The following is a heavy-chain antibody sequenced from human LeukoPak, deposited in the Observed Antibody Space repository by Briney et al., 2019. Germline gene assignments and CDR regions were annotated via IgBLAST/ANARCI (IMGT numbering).Heavy chain of an antibody. Sequence: GGSLRLSCEASGFTFSNYAMSWVRQAPGKGLEWVSAITGSGSRTNYADSVKGRFTIFRDNSKNTLYLQMNSLRAEDTAVYYCAKDLTTGTTIWSFDYWGQGTLVPVSS. V-gene: IGHV3-23*01. J-gene: IGHJ4*02. CDR2: ITGSGSRT. CDR1: GFTFSNYA. D-gene: IGHD1-26*01. CDR3: AKDLTTGTTIWSFDY.